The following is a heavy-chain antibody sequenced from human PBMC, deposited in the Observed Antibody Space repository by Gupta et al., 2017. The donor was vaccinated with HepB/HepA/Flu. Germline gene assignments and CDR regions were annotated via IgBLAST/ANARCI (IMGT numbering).Heavy chain of an antibody. J-gene: IGHJ4*02. V-gene: IGHV3-21*01. D-gene: IGHD6-13*01. CDR3: ASSPYRIAAAGPRHPDYYFDY. CDR2: ISSSSSYI. Sequence: SYSMNWVRQAPGKGLEWVSSISSSSSYIYYADSVKGRFTISRDNAKNSLYLQMNSLRAEDTAVYYCASSPYRIAAAGPRHPDYYFDYWGQGTLVTVSS. CDR1: SYS.